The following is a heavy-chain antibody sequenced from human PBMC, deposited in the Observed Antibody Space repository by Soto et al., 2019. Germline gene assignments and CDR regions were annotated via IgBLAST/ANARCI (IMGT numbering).Heavy chain of an antibody. J-gene: IGHJ4*02. CDR2: INSDGSST. CDR1: GFTFSSYW. Sequence: EVQLVESGGGLVQPGGSLRVSCAASGFTFSSYWMHWVRQAPGKGLVWVSRINSDGSSTSYADSVKGRFTISRDNAKNTLYLQMNSLRAADTAIYYCARRGAVAGLHYWGQGTLVTVSS. D-gene: IGHD6-19*01. CDR3: ARRGAVAGLHY. V-gene: IGHV3-74*01.